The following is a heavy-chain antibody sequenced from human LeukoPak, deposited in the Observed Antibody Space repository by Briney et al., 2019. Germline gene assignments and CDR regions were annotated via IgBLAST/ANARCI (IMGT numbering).Heavy chain of an antibody. CDR1: GYTFTGYY. V-gene: IGHV1-2*02. CDR2: INPNSGGT. J-gene: IGHJ4*02. Sequence: ASVKVSCKASGYTFTGYYMHWVRQAPGQGLEWMGWINPNSGGTNCAQKFQGRVTMTRDTSISTAYMELSRLRSDDTAVYYCVPSKWELLLGAYWGQGTLVTVSS. D-gene: IGHD1-26*01. CDR3: VPSKWELLLGAY.